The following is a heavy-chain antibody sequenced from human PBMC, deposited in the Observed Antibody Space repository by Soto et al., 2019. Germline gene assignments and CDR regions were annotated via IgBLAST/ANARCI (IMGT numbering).Heavy chain of an antibody. D-gene: IGHD2-15*01. V-gene: IGHV4-34*01. J-gene: IGHJ5*02. CDR2: INHSGST. CDR3: ARGSGNSGIRFDP. Sequence: QVQLQQWGAGLLKPSETLSLTCAVYGGSFSGYYWSWIRQPPGKGLEWIGEINHSGSTNYNPSLKSRVTISVDTSKNHFSLKLSSVTAADTAVYYCARGSGNSGIRFDPWGQGTLVTVSS. CDR1: GGSFSGYY.